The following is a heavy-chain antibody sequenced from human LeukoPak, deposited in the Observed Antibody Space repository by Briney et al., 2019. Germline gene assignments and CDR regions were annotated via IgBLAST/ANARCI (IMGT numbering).Heavy chain of an antibody. Sequence: SETLSLTCNVSGYSISSGYYWGWIRQPPGKGLEWIGSIYHSGSTYYNPPLKSRVTISVDTSKNQFSLKLSSVTAADTAVYYCAREDRGPFDYWGQGTLVTVSS. CDR1: GYSISSGYY. CDR3: AREDRGPFDY. V-gene: IGHV4-38-2*02. CDR2: IYHSGST. J-gene: IGHJ4*02.